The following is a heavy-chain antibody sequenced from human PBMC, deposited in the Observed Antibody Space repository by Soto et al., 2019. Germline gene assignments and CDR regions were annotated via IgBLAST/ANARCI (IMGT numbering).Heavy chain of an antibody. CDR1: GFTFSNAW. Sequence: EVQLVESGGGLVKPGGSLRLSCAASGFTFSNAWMSWVRQAPGKGLEWVGRIKSKTDGGTTDYAAPVKGRFTISRDDSKNTLYLQMNSLKTEDTAVYHCTTDPIRYDYIWGSYRYGRVDYWGQGTLVTVSS. CDR2: IKSKTDGGTT. CDR3: TTDPIRYDYIWGSYRYGRVDY. V-gene: IGHV3-15*01. J-gene: IGHJ4*02. D-gene: IGHD3-16*02.